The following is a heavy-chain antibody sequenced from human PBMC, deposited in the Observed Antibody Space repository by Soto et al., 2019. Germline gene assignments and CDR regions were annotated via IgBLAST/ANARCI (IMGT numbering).Heavy chain of an antibody. CDR3: ARDREGYRYCSGGSRLYYYYGMDV. CDR1: GDSVSSNSAA. J-gene: IGHJ6*02. CDR2: TYYRSKWYN. V-gene: IGHV6-1*01. D-gene: IGHD2-15*01. Sequence: SQTLSLTCAISGDSVSSNSAAWNWIRQSPSRGLEWLGRTYYRSKWYNDYAVSVKSRITINPDTSKNQFSLQLNSVTPEDTAVYYCARDREGYRYCSGGSRLYYYYGMDVWGQGTTVTVSS.